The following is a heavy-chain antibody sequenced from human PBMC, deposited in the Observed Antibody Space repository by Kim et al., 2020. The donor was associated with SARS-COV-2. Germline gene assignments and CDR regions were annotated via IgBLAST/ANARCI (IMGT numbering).Heavy chain of an antibody. D-gene: IGHD2-2*01. Sequence: GGSLILSCAASGFTLGDYGMSWVRQAPGKGLEWVAGIICNGGSTGYAAFVKGRFTISRDNAKNPLYLQISRLSAEDTALYHCVRVRYSASIVVVPNDSHYYYRDVWGRGTGDTVSS. CDR1: GFTLGDYG. CDR2: IICNGGST. V-gene: IGHV3-20*01. CDR3: VRVRYSASIVVVPNDSHYYYRDV. J-gene: IGHJ6*03.